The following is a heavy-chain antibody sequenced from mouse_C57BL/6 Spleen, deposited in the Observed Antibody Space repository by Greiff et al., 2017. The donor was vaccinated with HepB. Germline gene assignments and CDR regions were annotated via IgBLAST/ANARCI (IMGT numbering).Heavy chain of an antibody. Sequence: EVQLQQSGAELVRPGASVKLSCTASGFNIKDYYMHWVKQRPEQGLEWIGRIDPEDGDTEYAPKFQGKATMTADTSSNTAYLQLSSLTSEDTAVYYCTTDYGSSYVRFAYWGQGTLVTVSA. D-gene: IGHD1-1*01. CDR2: IDPEDGDT. V-gene: IGHV14-1*01. J-gene: IGHJ3*01. CDR1: GFNIKDYY. CDR3: TTDYGSSYVRFAY.